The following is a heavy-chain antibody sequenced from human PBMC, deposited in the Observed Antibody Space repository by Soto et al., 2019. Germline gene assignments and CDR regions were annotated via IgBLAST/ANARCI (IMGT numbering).Heavy chain of an antibody. CDR3: ARDSRSLGYDILTGYANYYYYGMDV. D-gene: IGHD3-9*01. V-gene: IGHV3-33*01. Sequence: GGSLRLSCAASGFTFSSYGMHWVRQAPGKGLEWVAVIWYDGSNKYYADSVKGRFTISRDNSKNTLYLQMNSLRAEDTAVYYCARDSRSLGYDILTGYANYYYYGMDVWGQGTTVTVSS. CDR2: IWYDGSNK. J-gene: IGHJ6*02. CDR1: GFTFSSYG.